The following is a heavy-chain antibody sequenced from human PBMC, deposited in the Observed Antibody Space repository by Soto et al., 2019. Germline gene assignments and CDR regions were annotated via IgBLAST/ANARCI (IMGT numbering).Heavy chain of an antibody. J-gene: IGHJ1*01. CDR2: ISSSSSTI. CDR1: GFTFSSYA. V-gene: IGHV3-48*01. CDR3: ARDLGSSWYPEYFQH. D-gene: IGHD6-13*01. Sequence: GGSLRLSCAASGFTFSSYAMSWVRQAPGKGLEWVSYISSSSSTIYYADSVKGRFTISRDNAKNSLYLQMNSLRAEDTAVYYCARDLGSSWYPEYFQHWGQGTLVTV.